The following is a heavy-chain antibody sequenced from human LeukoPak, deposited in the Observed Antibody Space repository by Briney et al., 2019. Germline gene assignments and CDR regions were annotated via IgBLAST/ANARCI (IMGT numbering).Heavy chain of an antibody. Sequence: GGSLRLSCAASGFTFSSYAMNWVRQAPGKGLEWVSVISNSGGSTYYADSVKGRFTISRDNSKNTLYLQMNSLRAEDTAVYHCAKGQYGGSYSPFDSWGQGTLVSVSS. D-gene: IGHD1-26*01. J-gene: IGHJ4*02. CDR2: ISNSGGST. CDR1: GFTFSSYA. V-gene: IGHV3-23*01. CDR3: AKGQYGGSYSPFDS.